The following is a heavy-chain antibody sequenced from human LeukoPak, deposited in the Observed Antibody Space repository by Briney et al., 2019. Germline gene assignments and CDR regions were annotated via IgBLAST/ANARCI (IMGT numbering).Heavy chain of an antibody. CDR1: GFGFDEYN. CDR2: IDRDSGGT. J-gene: IGHJ4*02. V-gene: IGHV3-43*01. D-gene: IGHD6-19*01. CDR3: AKEHNTGWPNLDY. Sequence: PGGSLRLSCATSGFGFDEYNIHWVRQPPGRGLEWVSVIDRDSGGTHYADSVRGRFTISRDNIKKSLNLQMNSLTTEDTAFYYCAKEHNTGWPNLDYWGQGTLVTVSS.